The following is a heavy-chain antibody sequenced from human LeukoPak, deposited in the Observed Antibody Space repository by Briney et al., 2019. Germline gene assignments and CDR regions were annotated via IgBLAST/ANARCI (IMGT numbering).Heavy chain of an antibody. CDR2: INPSGGST. CDR1: GYTFTSYY. CDR3: ARGYYDIAP. D-gene: IGHD3-9*01. J-gene: IGHJ5*02. V-gene: IGHV1-46*01. Sequence: ASVKVSCKASGYTFTSYYMHWVRQAPGQGLEWMGIINPSGGSTTYAQKFQGRVTMTRGTPTSTVYMELSSLRSEDAAVYYCARGYYDIAPWGQGTLVTVSS.